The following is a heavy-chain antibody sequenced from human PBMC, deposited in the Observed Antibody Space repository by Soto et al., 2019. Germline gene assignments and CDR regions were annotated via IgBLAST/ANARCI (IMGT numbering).Heavy chain of an antibody. J-gene: IGHJ4*02. V-gene: IGHV3-7*03. CDR3: AKVLSKNYYYPFDF. Sequence: GGSLRLSCAVSGFTFTSYSMSWVRQAPGEGLEWVANIRQDGHEKYYVDSVRGRFTISRDNAQNSLYLQMDSLRAEDTATYYCAKVLSKNYYYPFDFWGQGTQVTVSS. CDR2: IRQDGHEK. CDR1: GFTFTSYS. D-gene: IGHD3-10*01.